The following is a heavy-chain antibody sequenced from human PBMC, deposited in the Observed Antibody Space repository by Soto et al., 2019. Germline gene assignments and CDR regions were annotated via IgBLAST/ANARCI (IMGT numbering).Heavy chain of an antibody. CDR3: AILLKRRNYYDSSGLSRDAFDI. Sequence: SETLSLTCAVYGGSFSGYYWSWIRQPPGKGLEWIGEINRSGSTNYNPSLKSRVTISVDTSKNQFSLKLSSVTAADTAVYYCAILLKRRNYYDSSGLSRDAFDIWGQGTMVTVSS. CDR1: GGSFSGYY. J-gene: IGHJ3*02. CDR2: INRSGST. V-gene: IGHV4-34*01. D-gene: IGHD3-22*01.